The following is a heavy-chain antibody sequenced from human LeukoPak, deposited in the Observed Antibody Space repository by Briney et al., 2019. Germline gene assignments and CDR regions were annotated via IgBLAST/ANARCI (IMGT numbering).Heavy chain of an antibody. CDR2: IIPIFGTA. CDR1: GGTFSSYA. J-gene: IGHJ4*02. CDR3: ARAPGSYGSGIDY. V-gene: IGHV1-69*05. Sequence: PSGKVASKAYGGTFSSYAISWVRQAPGQGLEWMGGIIPIFGTANYAQMCPGRATITTDESTSTAYMELSSLRSEDTAVYYCARAPGSYGSGIDYWGQGTLVTVSS. D-gene: IGHD3-10*01.